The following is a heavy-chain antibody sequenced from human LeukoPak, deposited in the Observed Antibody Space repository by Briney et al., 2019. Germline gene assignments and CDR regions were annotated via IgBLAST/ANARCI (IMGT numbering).Heavy chain of an antibody. CDR2: ISTYNNNR. D-gene: IGHD2-2*01. J-gene: IGHJ4*02. V-gene: IGHV1-18*01. Sequence: ASVKVSCKASGYPFTSFGINWVRQAPGQGPEWMGWISTYNNNRNYAQKLQGRITLTIEKSSDTAYMELRSLRSDDTAVYYCARDRLPQLPAAIWGQGTLVTVSS. CDR3: ARDRLPQLPAAI. CDR1: GYPFTSFG.